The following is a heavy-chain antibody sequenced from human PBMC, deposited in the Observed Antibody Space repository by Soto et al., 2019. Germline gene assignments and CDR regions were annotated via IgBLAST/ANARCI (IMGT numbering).Heavy chain of an antibody. J-gene: IGHJ3*02. D-gene: IGHD3-16*01. CDR2: ISGSGGST. V-gene: IGHV3-23*01. CDR1: GFTFSNYA. Sequence: EVQLLESGGGLVRPGGSLRLSCAASGFTFSNYAMNWVRQAPGKGLEWVSAISGSGGSTYYADSVKGRFTISRDNSKNTLYLQMNSLRAEDTAVYYCAKPIGGYEAFDIWGQGTMVTVSS. CDR3: AKPIGGYEAFDI.